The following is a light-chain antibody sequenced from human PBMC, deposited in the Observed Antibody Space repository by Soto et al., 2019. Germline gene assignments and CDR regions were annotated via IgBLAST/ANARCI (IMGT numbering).Light chain of an antibody. CDR2: GNS. CDR3: QSYDSSLSGYV. J-gene: IGLJ1*01. CDR1: SSNIGAGYD. V-gene: IGLV1-40*01. Sequence: QSVLTQPPSVSGAPRQRVTISCTGSSSNIGAGYDVHWYQQLPVTAPKLLIYGNSNRPSGVPDRFSGSKSGTSASLAITGLQAEDEADYYCQSYDSSLSGYVFGTGTKLTVL.